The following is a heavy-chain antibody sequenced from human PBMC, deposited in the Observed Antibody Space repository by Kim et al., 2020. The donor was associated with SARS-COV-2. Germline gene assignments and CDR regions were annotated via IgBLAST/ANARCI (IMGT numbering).Heavy chain of an antibody. J-gene: IGHJ5*02. CDR2: IYYSGST. D-gene: IGHD3-22*01. Sequence: SETLSLTCTVSGGSISSYYWSWIRQPPGKGLEWIGYIYYSGSTNYNPSLKSRVTISVDTSKNQFSLKLSSVTAADTAVYYCARLTPITIMIVVVTAGWFDPWGQGTLVTVSS. CDR3: ARLTPITIMIVVVTAGWFDP. V-gene: IGHV4-59*08. CDR1: GGSISSYY.